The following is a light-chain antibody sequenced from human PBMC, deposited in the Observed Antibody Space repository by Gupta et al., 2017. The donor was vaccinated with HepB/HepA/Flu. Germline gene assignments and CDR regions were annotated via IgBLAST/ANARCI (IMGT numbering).Light chain of an antibody. CDR1: QSVSSTY. J-gene: IGKJ1*01. Sequence: EIVLTQSPGTLSLSPGERATLSCRASQSVSSTYLAWYQQRPGQAPRLLIYGASSRATGIPDRFSGSGSGTDFTLTISRLEPEDFAIYCCQQGHDTPNTFGQGTKVEIK. CDR2: GAS. V-gene: IGKV3-20*01. CDR3: QQGHDTPNT.